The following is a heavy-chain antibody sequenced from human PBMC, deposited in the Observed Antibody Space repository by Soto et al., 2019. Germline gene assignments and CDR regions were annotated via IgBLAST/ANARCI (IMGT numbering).Heavy chain of an antibody. CDR2: INHSGST. D-gene: IGHD4-17*01. V-gene: IGHV4-34*01. CDR1: GGSFSGYY. J-gene: IGHJ4*02. Sequence: PSETLSLTCAVYGGSFSGYYWSWIRQPPGKGLEWIGEINHSGSTNYNPSLKSRVTISVDTSKNQFSLKLSSVTAADTAVYYCARANGDYEKLFDYWGQGTLVTVSS. CDR3: ARANGDYEKLFDY.